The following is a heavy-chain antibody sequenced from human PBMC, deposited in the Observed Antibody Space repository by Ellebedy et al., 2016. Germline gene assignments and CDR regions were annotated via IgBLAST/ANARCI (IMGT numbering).Heavy chain of an antibody. CDR2: ISVYNDNT. V-gene: IGHV1-18*01. J-gene: IGHJ4*02. D-gene: IGHD3-16*01. CDR3: AREWSVITFGGVFDY. Sequence: ASVKVSXXASGYTFTSYGISWVRQAPGQGPEWMGWISVYNDNTNYAQKFQGRVTMTRDTSTSTVYMELSSLRSENTAVYYCAREWSVITFGGVFDYWGQGTLVTVSS. CDR1: GYTFTSYG.